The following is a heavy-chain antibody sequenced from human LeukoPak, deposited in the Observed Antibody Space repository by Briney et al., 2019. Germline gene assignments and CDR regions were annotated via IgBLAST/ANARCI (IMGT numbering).Heavy chain of an antibody. D-gene: IGHD1-14*01. J-gene: IGHJ5*02. CDR2: INHSGST. CDR3: ARVIGSGISSWFDP. Sequence: SETLSLTCAVYGGSFSGYYWSWIRQPPGKGLEWIGEINHSGSTNYNPSLKSRVTIPVDTSKNQFSLKLSSVTAADTAVYYCARVIGSGISSWFDPWGQGTLVTVSS. CDR1: GGSFSGYY. V-gene: IGHV4-34*01.